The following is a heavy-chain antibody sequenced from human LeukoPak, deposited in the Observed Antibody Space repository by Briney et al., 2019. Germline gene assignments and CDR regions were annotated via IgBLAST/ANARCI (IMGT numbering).Heavy chain of an antibody. Sequence: PGGSLRLSCAASGFTVSSNYMSWVRQAPGKGLEWVSVIYSGGSTYYADSVKGRFTISRDNAKNTLYLQMNSLRAEDTAVYYCTRGGENDYSDFWGQGTLVTVSS. V-gene: IGHV3-53*01. CDR2: IYSGGST. D-gene: IGHD3-16*01. CDR1: GFTVSSNY. J-gene: IGHJ4*02. CDR3: TRGGENDYSDF.